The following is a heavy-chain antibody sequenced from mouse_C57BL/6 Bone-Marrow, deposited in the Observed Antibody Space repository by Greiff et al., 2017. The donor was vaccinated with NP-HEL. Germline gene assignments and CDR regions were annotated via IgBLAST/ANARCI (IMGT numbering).Heavy chain of an antibody. CDR1: GYTFTSYW. Sequence: QVHVKQPGAELVKPGASVKLSCKASGYTFTSYWMHWVKQRPGQGLEWIGMIHPNSGSTNYNEKFKSKATLTVDKSSSTAYMQLSSLTSEDSAVYYCARKRALLLWGQGTTLTVSS. CDR3: ARKRALLL. J-gene: IGHJ2*01. CDR2: IHPNSGST. D-gene: IGHD2-1*01. V-gene: IGHV1-64*01.